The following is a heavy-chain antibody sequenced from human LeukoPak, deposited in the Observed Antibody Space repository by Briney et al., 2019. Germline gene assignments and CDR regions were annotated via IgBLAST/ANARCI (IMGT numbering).Heavy chain of an antibody. Sequence: PGGSLRLSCAASGFTFSSYWMHWVRQAPGKGLVWVSRINSDGSSTSYADSVKGRFTISRDNAKNTLYLQMNSLRAEDTAVYYCARTAPEYCSSTSCADFDYWGQGTLVTVSS. CDR3: ARTAPEYCSSTSCADFDY. CDR2: INSDGSST. J-gene: IGHJ4*02. V-gene: IGHV3-74*01. CDR1: GFTFSSYW. D-gene: IGHD2-2*01.